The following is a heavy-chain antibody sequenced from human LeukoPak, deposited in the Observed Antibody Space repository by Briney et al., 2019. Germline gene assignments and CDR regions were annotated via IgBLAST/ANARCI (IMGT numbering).Heavy chain of an antibody. J-gene: IGHJ6*03. Sequence: ASVKVSCKASGYTFTGYYMHWVRQAPGKGLEWMGGFDPEVGKTIYAQKFQGRVNMTEDTSTDTAYMELSSLRSEDTAVYYCAARYCSGGSCHNSYYYYINVWGKGTTVTISS. V-gene: IGHV1-24*01. CDR2: FDPEVGKT. CDR1: GYTFTGYY. D-gene: IGHD2-15*01. CDR3: AARYCSGGSCHNSYYYYINV.